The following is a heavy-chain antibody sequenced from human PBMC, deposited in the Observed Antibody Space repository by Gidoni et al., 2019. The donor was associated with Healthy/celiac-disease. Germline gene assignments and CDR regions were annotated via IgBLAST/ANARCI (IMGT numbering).Heavy chain of an antibody. J-gene: IGHJ6*02. V-gene: IGHV3-33*01. CDR1: GFTFSSYG. CDR2: IWYDGSNK. CDR3: ARDPYYDYGMDV. Sequence: QVQLVESGGGVVQPGRSLRLSCAASGFTFSSYGMHWVRQAPGKGLEWVAVIWYDGSNKYYADSVKGRFTISRDNSKNTLYLQMNSLRAEDTAVYYCARDPYYDYGMDVWGQGTTVTVSS.